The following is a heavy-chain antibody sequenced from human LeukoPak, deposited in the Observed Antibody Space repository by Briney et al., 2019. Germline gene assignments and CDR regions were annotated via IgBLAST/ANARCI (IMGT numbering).Heavy chain of an antibody. CDR1: GFTFSDTW. V-gene: IGHV3-74*01. CDR2: IRSDGSDT. D-gene: IGHD6-13*01. CDR3: ARERQYSSSWPTYNWFDP. J-gene: IGHJ5*02. Sequence: PGGSLRLSCAASGFTFSDTWMHWVRQAPGKGLVWVSRIRSDGSDTRYAESVKGRFTISRDNAKNTLYLQMNSLRSEDTAVYYCARERQYSSSWPTYNWFDPWGQGTLVTVSS.